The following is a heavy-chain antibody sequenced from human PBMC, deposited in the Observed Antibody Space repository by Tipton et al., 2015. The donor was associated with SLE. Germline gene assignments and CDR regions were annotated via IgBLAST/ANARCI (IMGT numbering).Heavy chain of an antibody. CDR3: ARVALSGYSYGLYYFDY. V-gene: IGHV1-18*01. CDR2: ISAYNGNT. CDR1: GYTFTSYG. D-gene: IGHD5-18*01. Sequence: QSGAEVKKPGASVKVSCKASGYTFTSYGISWVRQAPGQGLEWMGWISAYNGNTNYAQKLQGRVTMTTDKSTGTAYMELRSLRSDDTAVYYCARVALSGYSYGLYYFDYWGQGTLVTVSS. J-gene: IGHJ4*02.